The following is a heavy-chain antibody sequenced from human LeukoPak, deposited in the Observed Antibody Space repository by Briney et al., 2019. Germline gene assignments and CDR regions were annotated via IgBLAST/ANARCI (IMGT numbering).Heavy chain of an antibody. CDR2: ISVSGTST. CDR3: AIMHPYYDGNGYWVQ. D-gene: IGHD3-22*01. CDR1: GFTFSSYA. V-gene: IGHV3-23*01. J-gene: IGHJ4*02. Sequence: GGSLRLSCAASGFTFSSYAMSWVRQAPGKGLEWVSGISVSGTSTSNADSVKGRFTTSRDNPRNTLYLQMNSLRAEDTALYYCAIMHPYYDGNGYWVQWGQGTLVTVSS.